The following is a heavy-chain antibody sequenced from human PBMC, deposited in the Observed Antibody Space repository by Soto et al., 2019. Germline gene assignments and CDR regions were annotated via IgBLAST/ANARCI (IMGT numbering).Heavy chain of an antibody. D-gene: IGHD4-17*01. CDR3: ARPDFGDYWYFDI. V-gene: IGHV1-69*08. CDR2: IIPALGTA. CDR1: GGTFSSHT. Sequence: QDQLVQSGAEVKKPGSSVKVSCKASGGTFSSHTFSWVRQAPGQGLEWMGRIIPALGTATYAQKFQGRVTITADETATTVYMELNSLRAENAAVYYCARPDFGDYWYFDIWGRGTLVTGSS. J-gene: IGHJ2*01.